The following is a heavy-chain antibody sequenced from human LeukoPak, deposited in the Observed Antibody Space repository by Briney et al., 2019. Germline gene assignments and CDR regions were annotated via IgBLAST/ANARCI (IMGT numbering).Heavy chain of an antibody. D-gene: IGHD3-16*01. V-gene: IGHV3-30-3*01. J-gene: IGHJ4*02. CDR3: ARGSGGE. CDR2: ISYDGSNK. Sequence: GGSLRLSCAASGFIVSENYMSWVRQAPGKGLEWVAVISYDGSNKYYADSVKGRFTISRDDSKNTLYLQMNSLRAEDTAVYYCARGSGGEWGQGTLVTVSS. CDR1: GFIVSENY.